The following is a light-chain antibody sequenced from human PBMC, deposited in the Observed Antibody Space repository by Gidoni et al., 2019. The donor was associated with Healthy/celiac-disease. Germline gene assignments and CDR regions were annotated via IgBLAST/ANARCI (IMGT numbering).Light chain of an antibody. CDR1: NIGSKS. V-gene: IGLV3-21*02. CDR2: DDS. Sequence: SYVLTPPPPLSVAPGQTARIPCGGNNIGSKSVHWYQQKPGRATVLVVYDDSDRPSGIPERFSGSNSGNTATLTISRVEAGDEADYYCQVWDSSSDHVVFGGGTKLTVL. CDR3: QVWDSSSDHVV. J-gene: IGLJ2*01.